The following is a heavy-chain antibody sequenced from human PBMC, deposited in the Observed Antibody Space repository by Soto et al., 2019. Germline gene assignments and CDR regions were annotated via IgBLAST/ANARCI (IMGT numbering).Heavy chain of an antibody. CDR1: GFTFSAYS. CDR2: VSSDGSNQ. Sequence: QVQLVESGGGVVQPGRSPRLSCAASGFTFSAYSMHWVRQAPGRGLEWVAVVSSDGSNQYYADSVKGRFTISRDNSKSTLYLQMNSLRPEDTAVYYCAGWGDAPFEYWGQGTLVTVSS. V-gene: IGHV3-30-3*01. J-gene: IGHJ4*02. CDR3: AGWGDAPFEY. D-gene: IGHD2-21*02.